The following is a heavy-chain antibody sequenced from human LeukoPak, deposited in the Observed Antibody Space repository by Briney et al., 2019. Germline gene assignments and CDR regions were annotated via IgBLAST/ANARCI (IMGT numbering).Heavy chain of an antibody. Sequence: GGSLTRSCAASGFTLNSNEMNWVRQAPGKGLEWVSYISNSGTTMYYADSVQGRFTISRDNAKNSLYLQMNSLRAEDTAVYYCARDHPGPGINWYFDLWGGGTLVTVSS. CDR2: ISNSGTTM. CDR1: GFTLNSNE. V-gene: IGHV3-48*03. D-gene: IGHD1-26*01. CDR3: ARDHPGPGINWYFDL. J-gene: IGHJ2*01.